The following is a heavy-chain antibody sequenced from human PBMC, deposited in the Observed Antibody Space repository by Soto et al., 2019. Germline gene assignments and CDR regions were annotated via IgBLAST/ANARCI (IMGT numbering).Heavy chain of an antibody. Sequence: SETLSLICTVSGGSIRDYFWTWIRQPPGKGLEWIGYIYYSGRTNYNPSLKSRVSISVDTSKNHFSLQLRSVTAADTAVYYCARVGGDDFGDSGGFDYWGQGTLVTVSS. CDR1: GGSIRDYF. CDR3: ARVGGDDFGDSGGFDY. J-gene: IGHJ4*02. D-gene: IGHD4-17*01. CDR2: IYYSGRT. V-gene: IGHV4-59*01.